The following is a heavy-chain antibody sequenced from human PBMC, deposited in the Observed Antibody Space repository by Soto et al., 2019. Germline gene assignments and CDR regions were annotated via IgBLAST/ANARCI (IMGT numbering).Heavy chain of an antibody. CDR1: GGSISSGTW. D-gene: IGHD2-2*01. CDR3: ARRVPAAPTWFDP. V-gene: IGHV4-4*02. Sequence: SETLSLTCAVSGGSISSGTWWSWVRQPPGRGLEWIGEIYHSGSPNYNPSLKSRVTMSVDKSKNLFSLRLSSVTAADSALYYCARRVPAAPTWFDPWGQGTLVTVS. J-gene: IGHJ5*02. CDR2: IYHSGSP.